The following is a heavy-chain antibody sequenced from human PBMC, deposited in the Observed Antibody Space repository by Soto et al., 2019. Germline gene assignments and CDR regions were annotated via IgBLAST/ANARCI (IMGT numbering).Heavy chain of an antibody. CDR1: GFRFKSFV. CDR2: TSYDGNTK. D-gene: IGHD3-16*01. J-gene: IGHJ5*02. CDR3: ARWGTTGGLDL. Sequence: QLVESGGGVVQPGTSLRLSCAASGFRFKSFVMHWVRQVPGKGLQWVALTSYDGNTKYYGDSVQGRFIVSRDNSKNTLDLQMDSLRLEDTALYYSARWGTTGGLDLWGQGTLVSVTS. V-gene: IGHV3-30*19.